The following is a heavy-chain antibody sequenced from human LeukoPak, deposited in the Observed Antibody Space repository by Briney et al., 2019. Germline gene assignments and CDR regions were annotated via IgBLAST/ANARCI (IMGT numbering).Heavy chain of an antibody. Sequence: GASVKVSCKASGGTFSSYAISWVRQAPGQGLEWMGGIIPIFGTANYAQKFQGRVTITTDESTSTAYMELSSLRSEDTAVYYCARGSSNMVRGVIIRSHYYYYYMDVWGKGTTVTVSS. CDR3: ARGSSNMVRGVIIRSHYYYYYMDV. CDR1: GGTFSSYA. J-gene: IGHJ6*03. CDR2: IIPIFGTA. D-gene: IGHD3-10*01. V-gene: IGHV1-69*05.